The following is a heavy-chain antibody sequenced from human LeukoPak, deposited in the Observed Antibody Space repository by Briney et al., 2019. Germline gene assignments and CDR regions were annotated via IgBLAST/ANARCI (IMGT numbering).Heavy chain of an antibody. V-gene: IGHV3-21*01. CDR2: ISSGSDYI. D-gene: IGHD2-2*01. J-gene: IGHJ5*02. Sequence: GGSLRLSCAASGFTFNSFTMNWVRQAPGKGLEWVSSISSGSDYIYYADSVKGRFTISRDNAKNSLYLQMNSLRAEDTAVYYCAREGCSGTSCYEGENWFDPWGQGTLVTVSS. CDR3: AREGCSGTSCYEGENWFDP. CDR1: GFTFNSFT.